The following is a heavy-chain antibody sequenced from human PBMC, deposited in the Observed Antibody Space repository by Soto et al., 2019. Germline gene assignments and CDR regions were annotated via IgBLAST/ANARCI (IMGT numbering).Heavy chain of an antibody. D-gene: IGHD3-16*01. CDR1: GVSFSTSGGG. CDR2: IYWDDDE. CDR3: AHKRGLNNWFDP. V-gene: IGHV2-5*02. J-gene: IGHJ5*02. Sequence: QITLNESGPTLVKPTQTLTLTCTFSGVSFSTSGGGVGWIRQPPGKALEWLALIYWDDDERYSPSLKSRLTLTRDTSKNQVVLKMTNMDPVDTSTYYCAHKRGLNNWFDPWGQGILVTVSS.